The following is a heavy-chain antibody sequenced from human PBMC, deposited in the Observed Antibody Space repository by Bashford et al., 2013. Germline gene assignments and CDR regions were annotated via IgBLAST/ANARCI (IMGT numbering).Heavy chain of an antibody. CDR3: ARGIATDY. D-gene: IGHD2-21*01. CDR2: ISGSSGST. CDR1: KFIFDNFA. J-gene: IGHJ4*02. V-gene: IGHV3-23*01. Sequence: GSLRLSCAASKFIFDNFAMSWVRQAPGKGLEWVSAISGSSGSTYYADSVKGRFTISRDNSKYTLYLQMNSLRAEDTAVYYCARGIATDYWGQGSLVTVSS.